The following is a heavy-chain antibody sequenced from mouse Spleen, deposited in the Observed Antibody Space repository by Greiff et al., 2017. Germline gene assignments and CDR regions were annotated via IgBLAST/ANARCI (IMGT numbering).Heavy chain of an antibody. D-gene: IGHD4-1*01. J-gene: IGHJ4*01. V-gene: IGHV1-4*01. CDR1: GYTFTSYT. CDR2: INPSSGYT. Sequence: VQLQQSGAELARPGASVKMSCKASGYTFTSYTMHWVKQRPGQGLEWIGYINPSSGYTKYNQKFKDKATLTADKSSSTAYMQLSSLTSEDSAVYYCASRVGRDYYAMDYWGQGTSVTVSS. CDR3: ASRVGRDYYAMDY.